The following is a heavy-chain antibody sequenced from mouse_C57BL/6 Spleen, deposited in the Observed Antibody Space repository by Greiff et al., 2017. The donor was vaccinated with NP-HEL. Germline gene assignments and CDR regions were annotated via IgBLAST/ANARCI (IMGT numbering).Heavy chain of an antibody. CDR2: IVPSDSYT. V-gene: IGHV1-69*01. CDR3: ARSYITTPSAWDFDY. CDR1: GYTFTSYW. Sequence: QVQLQQPGAELVMPGASVKLSCKASGYTFTSYWMHWVKQRPGQGLEWIGEIVPSDSYTNYNQKFKGKSTLTVDKSSSTAYMQLSSLTSEDSAVYYCARSYITTPSAWDFDYWGQGTTLTVSS. J-gene: IGHJ2*01. D-gene: IGHD1-2*01.